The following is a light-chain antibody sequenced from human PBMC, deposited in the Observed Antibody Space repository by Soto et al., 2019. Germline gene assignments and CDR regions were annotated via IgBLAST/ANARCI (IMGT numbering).Light chain of an antibody. CDR2: DAS. CDR1: RSINTW. CDR3: QQYQTYWT. V-gene: IGKV1-5*01. J-gene: IGKJ1*01. Sequence: DIQMTQSHSTLSASVGDRVTITCRASRSINTWLAWYQQKPGKAPQVLIYDASSLQSGVPSRFSGSGSGTEFTLTISSLQSDDIATYYCQQYQTYWTFGQGTKVEIE.